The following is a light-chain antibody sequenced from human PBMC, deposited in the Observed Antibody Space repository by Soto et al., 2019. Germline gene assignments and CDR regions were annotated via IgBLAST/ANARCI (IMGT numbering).Light chain of an antibody. CDR2: GAS. CDR1: QSVRSSY. J-gene: IGKJ2*01. Sequence: EIVLTKSPGTLSLSPGERATLSCRASQSVRSSYLAWYQQNPGQAPRLLIYGASSRATGIPDRFSGSGSGTEFTLSISRLEPEDFAVYYCQQYGRSPYTFGQGTKLEIK. CDR3: QQYGRSPYT. V-gene: IGKV3-20*01.